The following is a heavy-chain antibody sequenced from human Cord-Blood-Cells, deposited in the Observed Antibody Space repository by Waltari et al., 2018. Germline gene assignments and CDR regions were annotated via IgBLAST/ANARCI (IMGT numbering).Heavy chain of an antibody. D-gene: IGHD3-10*01. Sequence: LQLQESGPGLVKPSETLSLTCTVSGGSIRSSSYYWGWIRQPPGKGLEWIGSIYYSGITYYNPSLKSRVTISVDTSKNQFSLKLSSVTAADTAVYYCARQLWFGELLFDAFDIWGQGTMVTVSS. CDR3: ARQLWFGELLFDAFDI. V-gene: IGHV4-39*01. CDR1: GGSIRSSSYY. CDR2: IYYSGIT. J-gene: IGHJ3*02.